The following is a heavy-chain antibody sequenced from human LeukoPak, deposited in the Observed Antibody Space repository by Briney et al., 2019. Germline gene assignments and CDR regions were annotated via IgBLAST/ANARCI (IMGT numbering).Heavy chain of an antibody. CDR3: ARDIVGATQDFNFDY. CDR1: GGTFSSYA. Sequence: GASVKVSCKASGGTFSSYAISWVRQAPGQGLEWMGGIIPIFGTANYAQKFQGRVTITADESTSTACMELSSLRSEDTAVYYCARDIVGATQDFNFDYWGQGTLVTVSS. V-gene: IGHV1-69*13. J-gene: IGHJ4*02. D-gene: IGHD1-26*01. CDR2: IIPIFGTA.